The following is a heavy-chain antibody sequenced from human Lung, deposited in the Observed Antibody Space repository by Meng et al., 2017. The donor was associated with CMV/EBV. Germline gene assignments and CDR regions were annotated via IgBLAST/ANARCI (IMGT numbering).Heavy chain of an antibody. CDR1: GYTFTGYD. V-gene: IGHV1-8*01. CDR2: MNPNTGDT. Sequence: ASVKVSCKASGYTFTGYDINWVRQATGQGLEWMGWMNPNTGDTGYAQEFQGRVTMTSNSPISTAYMELSSLISEDTAIYYCVRGNWGDYWGQGTLVTVSS. J-gene: IGHJ4*02. D-gene: IGHD7-27*01. CDR3: VRGNWGDY.